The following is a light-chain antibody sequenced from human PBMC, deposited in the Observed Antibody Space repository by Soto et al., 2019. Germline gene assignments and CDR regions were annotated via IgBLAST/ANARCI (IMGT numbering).Light chain of an antibody. CDR3: QQLNSYPLT. V-gene: IGKV1-9*01. CDR2: AAS. CDR1: QGISSY. J-gene: IGKJ4*01. Sequence: DIHMTQSPSTLPASVGDRVTITCRASQGISSYLAWYQQKPGKAPKLPIYAASTLQSGVPSRFSGSGSGTDFTLTISSLQPEDFATYYCQQLNSYPLTFGGGTKVDIK.